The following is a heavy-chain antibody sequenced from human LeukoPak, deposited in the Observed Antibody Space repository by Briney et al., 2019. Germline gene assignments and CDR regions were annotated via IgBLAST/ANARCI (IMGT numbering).Heavy chain of an antibody. CDR1: GFTFSDYY. J-gene: IGHJ4*02. CDR2: ISSSGSTI. Sequence: SGGSLRLSCAASGFTFSDYYMSWIRQAPGKGLEWVSYISSSGSTIYYADSVKGRFTISRDNAKNSLYLQMNSLRAEDTAVYYCARDYDSSGYYLDYWGQGTLVTVSS. D-gene: IGHD3-22*01. V-gene: IGHV3-11*01. CDR3: ARDYDSSGYYLDY.